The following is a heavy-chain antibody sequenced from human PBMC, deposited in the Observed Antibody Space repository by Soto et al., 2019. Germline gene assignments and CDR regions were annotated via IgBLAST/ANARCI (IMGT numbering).Heavy chain of an antibody. CDR2: IYWNDDK. CDR1: GFSLSTSGVG. CDR3: ARTTQWPDYYYYGMDV. V-gene: IGHV2-5*01. D-gene: IGHD1-1*01. J-gene: IGHJ6*02. Sequence: QITLKESGPTLVKPTQTLTLTCTFSGFSLSTSGVGVGWIRQPPGKALEWLALIYWNDDKRYSPSLKSRLTITKDTSKTQVVLTMTNMDPVDTATYYCARTTQWPDYYYYGMDVWGQGTTVTVSS.